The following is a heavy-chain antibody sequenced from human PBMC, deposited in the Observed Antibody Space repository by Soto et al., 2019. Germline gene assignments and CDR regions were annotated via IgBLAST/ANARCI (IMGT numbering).Heavy chain of an antibody. CDR1: GGSIRSYY. CDR2: VYYSGSA. CDR3: ARGSMVRGPTPFDY. J-gene: IGHJ4*02. V-gene: IGHV4-59*01. Sequence: SETLSLTCNVSGGSIRSYYWNWIRQPPGKTLEWIGDVYYSGSANYNPSLKSRVTISVDMSRNQFSLKLNSVTAADTAVYYCARGSMVRGPTPFDYWGQGTLLTVSS. D-gene: IGHD3-10*01.